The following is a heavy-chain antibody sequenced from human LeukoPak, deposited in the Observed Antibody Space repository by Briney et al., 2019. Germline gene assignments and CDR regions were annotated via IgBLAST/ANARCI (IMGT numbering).Heavy chain of an antibody. J-gene: IGHJ4*02. CDR1: GFTFSSYA. V-gene: IGHV3-23*01. CDR2: ISGSGGST. CDR3: AKRRLTIFGAVAKYYFDY. Sequence: GGSLRLSCAASGFTFSSYAMSWVRQAPGKGLEWVSAISGSGGSTYYADSVKGRFTISRDNSKNTLYLQMNSLRAEDTAVYYCAKRRLTIFGAVAKYYFDYWGQGTLVTVSS. D-gene: IGHD3-3*01.